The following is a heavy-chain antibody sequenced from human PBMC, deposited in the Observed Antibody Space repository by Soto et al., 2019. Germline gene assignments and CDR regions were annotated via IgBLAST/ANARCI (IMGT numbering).Heavy chain of an antibody. J-gene: IGHJ6*02. D-gene: IGHD2-15*01. CDR1: GYTFTGYY. CDR2: INPNSGGT. V-gene: IGHV1-2*02. CDR3: ARGTSRYCSGGSCYRVYYYGMDV. Sequence: ASVKVSCKASGYTFTGYYMHWVRQAPGQGLEWMGWINPNSGGTNYAQKFQGRVTMTRDTSISTAYMELSRLRSDDTAVYYCARGTSRYCSGGSCYRVYYYGMDVWGQGTTVTVS.